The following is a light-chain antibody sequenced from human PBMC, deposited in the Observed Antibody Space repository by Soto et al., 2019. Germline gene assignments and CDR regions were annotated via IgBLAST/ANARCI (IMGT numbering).Light chain of an antibody. Sequence: QSVLTQPPSASGTPGQRITISCSGRSSNIGSNYVYWYQQLPMTAPKLLIYRNNQRPSGVPDRFSGSKSGTSASLAISGLRSEDEADYYCCSYVGSSTWVFGGGTKLTVL. CDR3: CSYVGSSTWV. CDR2: RNN. CDR1: SSNIGSNY. J-gene: IGLJ3*02. V-gene: IGLV1-47*01.